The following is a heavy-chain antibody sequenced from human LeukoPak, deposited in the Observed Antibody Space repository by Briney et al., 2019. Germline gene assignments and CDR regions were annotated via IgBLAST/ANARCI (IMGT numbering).Heavy chain of an antibody. CDR2: IYYSGST. CDR1: GGSISSSSYY. Sequence: SETLSLTCTVSGGSISSSSYYWGWIRQPPGKGLEWIGSIYYSGSTYYNPSLKSRVTISVDTSKNQFSLKLSSVTAADTAVYYCARTTYYYDSNQHANWFDPWGQGTLVTVSS. V-gene: IGHV4-39*07. CDR3: ARTTYYYDSNQHANWFDP. D-gene: IGHD3-22*01. J-gene: IGHJ5*02.